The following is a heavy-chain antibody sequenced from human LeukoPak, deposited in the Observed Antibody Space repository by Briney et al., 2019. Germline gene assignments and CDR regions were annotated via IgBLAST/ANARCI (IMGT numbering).Heavy chain of an antibody. D-gene: IGHD3-22*01. CDR1: GYTFTSYD. V-gene: IGHV1-8*01. CDR2: MNPNSGNT. Sequence: GASVKVSCKDSGYTFTSYDINWVRQATGQGLEWMGWMNPNSGNTGYAQKFQGRVTMTRNTSISTAYMELSSLRSEDTAVYYCARASSGYPENELDYWGQGTLVTVSS. J-gene: IGHJ4*02. CDR3: ARASSGYPENELDY.